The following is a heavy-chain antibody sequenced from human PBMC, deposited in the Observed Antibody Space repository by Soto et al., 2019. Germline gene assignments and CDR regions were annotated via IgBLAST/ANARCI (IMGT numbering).Heavy chain of an antibody. CDR1: ADTFTSYY. J-gene: IGHJ6*02. V-gene: IGHV1-46*01. CDR3: ARASGGNYYDSSGYYPHLAYYYSGMDV. CDR2: INPNGGTT. D-gene: IGHD3-22*01. Sequence: ASVKVSCKAPADTFTSYYIHWVRQAPGHGLEWMGIINPNGGTTRFAQTFQGRVTMTADASTSTAYMELSSLRSEDTAVYYCARASGGNYYDSSGYYPHLAYYYSGMDVWGQGTTVTVSS.